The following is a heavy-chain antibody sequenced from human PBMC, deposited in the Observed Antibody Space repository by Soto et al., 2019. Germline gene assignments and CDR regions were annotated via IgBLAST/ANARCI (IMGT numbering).Heavy chain of an antibody. CDR3: ARNRLGSTVTPFDY. CDR2: IYYSGST. CDR1: GDSISSASYY. V-gene: IGHV4-31*03. Sequence: QVQLQESGPGLVKPSQTLSLTCTVSGDSISSASYYWTWIRQRPGKGLEYIGYIYYSGSTYYNPSLKSRLTISIDTSKNQFSLKLSSVTAADTDVYYCARNRLGSTVTPFDYWGQGTLVTVSS. J-gene: IGHJ4*02. D-gene: IGHD2-15*01.